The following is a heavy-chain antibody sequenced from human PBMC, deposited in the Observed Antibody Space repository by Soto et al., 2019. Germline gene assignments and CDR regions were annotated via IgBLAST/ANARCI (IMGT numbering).Heavy chain of an antibody. Sequence: PGGSLRLSCAASGFTFSTYDMTWVRQAPGKGLEWVSGISGSGGSTYYADSVKGRFTISRDNSKNTVYLQMNSLRAEDTAVYYFAIGVYSSGWYWRYYFDYWGQGTLVTVSS. CDR3: AIGVYSSGWYWRYYFDY. D-gene: IGHD6-19*01. V-gene: IGHV3-23*01. J-gene: IGHJ4*02. CDR2: ISGSGGST. CDR1: GFTFSTYD.